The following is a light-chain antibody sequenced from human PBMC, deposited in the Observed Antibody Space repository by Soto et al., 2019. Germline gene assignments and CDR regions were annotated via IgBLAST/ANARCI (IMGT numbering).Light chain of an antibody. J-gene: IGKJ1*01. Sequence: DIHMTQSPSSLSASVGYIFTITCRASRSISNYLNWYQQKKGKAPQVLIYGASSLQSGVPSRLSGSGYGTDLTLTISSMQTEDFETYYCQQSYSTTRTFGQGTKVDIK. CDR1: RSISNY. CDR3: QQSYSTTRT. V-gene: IGKV1-39*01. CDR2: GAS.